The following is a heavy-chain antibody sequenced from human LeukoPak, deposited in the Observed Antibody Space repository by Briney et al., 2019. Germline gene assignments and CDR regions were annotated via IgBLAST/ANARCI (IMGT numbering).Heavy chain of an antibody. Sequence: GRSLRLSCAASGFTFSSYAMSWVRQAPGKGLEWVSAINGSGGSTYYADSVKGRFTISRDNSKNTLYLQMNSLRAEDTAGYYCAKANYGSGSYSVDAFDVWGQGTMVTVSS. CDR3: AKANYGSGSYSVDAFDV. CDR2: INGSGGST. J-gene: IGHJ3*01. CDR1: GFTFSSYA. D-gene: IGHD3-10*01. V-gene: IGHV3-23*01.